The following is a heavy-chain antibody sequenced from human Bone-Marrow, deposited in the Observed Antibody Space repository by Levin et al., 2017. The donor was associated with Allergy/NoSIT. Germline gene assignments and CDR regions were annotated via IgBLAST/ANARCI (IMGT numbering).Heavy chain of an antibody. CDR1: GYTFDRYG. CDR2: INVYNGNT. Sequence: ASVKVSCKASGYTFDRYGINWVRQAPGQGLEWMGWINVYNGNTDYAQKFQGRVTMTTDTSTNTAYMDLRSLGSADTAVYFCARDFQLGSNGYRGDYWGQGTLVTVSS. V-gene: IGHV1-18*01. CDR3: ARDFQLGSNGYRGDY. J-gene: IGHJ4*02. D-gene: IGHD6-13*01.